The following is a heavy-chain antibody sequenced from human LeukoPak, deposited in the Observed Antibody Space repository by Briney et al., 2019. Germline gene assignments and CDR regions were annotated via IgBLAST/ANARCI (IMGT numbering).Heavy chain of an antibody. CDR2: IKQDGTEK. V-gene: IGHV3-7*03. CDR3: ARDYGYGFDY. Sequence: GGSLRLSCAASGFTFSGYWMSWVRQAPGKGLEWVANIKQDGTEKYYVDSVKGRFTISRDNVKNSLYLQMNSLRAEDTAVYYCARDYGYGFDYWGQGTLVTVSS. CDR1: GFTFSGYW. D-gene: IGHD5-12*01. J-gene: IGHJ4*02.